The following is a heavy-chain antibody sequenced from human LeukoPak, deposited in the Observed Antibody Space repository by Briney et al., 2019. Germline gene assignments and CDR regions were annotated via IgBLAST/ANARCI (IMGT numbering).Heavy chain of an antibody. D-gene: IGHD1-26*01. J-gene: IGHJ4*02. V-gene: IGHV5-51*01. CDR1: GYRFTSYW. Sequence: GESLKISCKGSGYRFTSYWIGWVRQMPGKGLEWMGIIYPGDSDTRYSPSFQGQVTISSDKFISTAYLQWSSLKASDSAIYYCARFFGATSYYFDYGGRGTLVTVSS. CDR2: IYPGDSDT. CDR3: ARFFGATSYYFDY.